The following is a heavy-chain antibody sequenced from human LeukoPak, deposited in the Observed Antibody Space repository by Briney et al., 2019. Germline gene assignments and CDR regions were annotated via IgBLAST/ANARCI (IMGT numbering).Heavy chain of an antibody. J-gene: IGHJ4*02. D-gene: IGHD1-26*01. Sequence: SGGSLRLSCAASGFTFSSYAMSWVRQAPGKGLEWVSAISGSGGSTYYADSVKGRFTISRDNSKNTLYLQMNSLRAEDTAVYYCAERGSGSYSVDWGQGTLVTVSS. CDR1: GFTFSSYA. CDR2: ISGSGGST. CDR3: AERGSGSYSVD. V-gene: IGHV3-23*01.